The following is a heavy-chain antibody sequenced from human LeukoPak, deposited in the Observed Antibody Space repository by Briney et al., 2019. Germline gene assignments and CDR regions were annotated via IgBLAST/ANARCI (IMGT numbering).Heavy chain of an antibody. Sequence: GGSLRLSCAASGFTFSSYWMHWVRQAPGKGLEWVSGIGWNSGIIGYADSVKGRFTTSRDNAKNSLYLQMNSLRPEDTALYYCTKDSVAMVTTSDYWGQGTLVTVSS. CDR2: IGWNSGII. CDR3: TKDSVAMVTTSDY. V-gene: IGHV3-9*01. D-gene: IGHD5-18*01. J-gene: IGHJ4*02. CDR1: GFTFSSYW.